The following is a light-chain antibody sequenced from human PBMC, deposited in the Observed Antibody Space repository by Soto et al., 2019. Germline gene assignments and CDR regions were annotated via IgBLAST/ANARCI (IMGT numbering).Light chain of an antibody. CDR2: TVS. CDR3: SSYTSSTTLV. CDR1: SSDVGGYNF. V-gene: IGLV2-14*03. Sequence: QSALTQPASVSGSPGQSITISCTGTSSDVGGYNFVSWYQHHPGKAPKLMMYTVSNRPSGVSNRFSGSKSANTASLTISGLQAEDEDDYYCSSYTSSTTLVFGGGTKLTVL. J-gene: IGLJ2*01.